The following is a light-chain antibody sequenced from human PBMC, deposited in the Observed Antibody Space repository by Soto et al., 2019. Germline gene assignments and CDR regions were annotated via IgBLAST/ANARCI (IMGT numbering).Light chain of an antibody. CDR3: CSYAVSSTYVV. CDR1: SSDVGSYNL. CDR2: EGS. Sequence: QSALTQPASVSGSPGQSSTISCTGTSSDVGSYNLVSWYQQHPGKAPKRMIYEGSKRPSGVSNRFSGSKSGNTASLTISGLQAEDEADYYCCSYAVSSTYVVFGGGTKLTVL. V-gene: IGLV2-23*01. J-gene: IGLJ2*01.